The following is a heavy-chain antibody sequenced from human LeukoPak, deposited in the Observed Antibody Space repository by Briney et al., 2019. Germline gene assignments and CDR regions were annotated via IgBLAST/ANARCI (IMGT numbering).Heavy chain of an antibody. Sequence: SETLSLTCTVSGGSISSYYWSWIRQPPGKGLKWVGHIYTSGSTNYNPSLKSRVTISVDTSKNKFSLKVSSVTAADTAVYYCARTYSSSSHFDYWGQGTLVTVSS. J-gene: IGHJ4*02. CDR1: GGSISSYY. CDR3: ARTYSSSSHFDY. V-gene: IGHV4-4*09. D-gene: IGHD6-6*01. CDR2: IYTSGST.